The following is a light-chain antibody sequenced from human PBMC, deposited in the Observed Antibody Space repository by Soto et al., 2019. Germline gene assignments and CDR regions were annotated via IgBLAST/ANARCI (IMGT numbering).Light chain of an antibody. CDR2: GAS. J-gene: IGKJ2*01. Sequence: DIVLTQSPGTLSLSPVERATLSCRASETVNSNYLAWYQQKRGQAPRLLIYGASSRATGIPDRFSGSGSGTNFTLTISSLQSEDFAVYYCQQYNSWPPYTFGQGTKVDIK. CDR1: ETVNSNY. CDR3: QQYNSWPPYT. V-gene: IGKV3-20*01.